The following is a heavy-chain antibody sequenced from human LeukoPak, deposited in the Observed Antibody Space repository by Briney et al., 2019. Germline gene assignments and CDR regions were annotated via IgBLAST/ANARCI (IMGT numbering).Heavy chain of an antibody. CDR3: ARGTYYYGSGSYYNPLPYYYYGMDV. D-gene: IGHD3-10*01. J-gene: IGHJ6*02. CDR1: GGSFSGYY. Sequence: SETLSLTCAVYGGSFSGYYWSWIRQPPGKGLEWIGEINHSGSTNYNPSLKSRVTISVDTSKNQFSLKLSSVTAADTAVYYCARGTYYYGSGSYYNPLPYYYYGMDVWGQGTTVTVSS. CDR2: INHSGST. V-gene: IGHV4-34*01.